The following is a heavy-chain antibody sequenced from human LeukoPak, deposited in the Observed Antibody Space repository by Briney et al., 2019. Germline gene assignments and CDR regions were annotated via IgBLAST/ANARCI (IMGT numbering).Heavy chain of an antibody. CDR3: ARVHSSSWYYFDY. J-gene: IGHJ4*02. CDR2: IYYSGST. D-gene: IGHD6-13*01. V-gene: IGHV4-30-4*08. Sequence: SETLSLTCTVSGGSIRNSSFFWGWVRQPPGKGLEWIGYIYYSGSTYYNPSLKSRVTISVDTSKNQFSLKLSSVTAADTAVYYCARVHSSSWYYFDYWGQGTLVTVSS. CDR1: GGSIRNSSFF.